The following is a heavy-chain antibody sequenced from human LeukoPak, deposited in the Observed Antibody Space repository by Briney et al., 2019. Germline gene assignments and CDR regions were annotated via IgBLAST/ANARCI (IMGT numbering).Heavy chain of an antibody. V-gene: IGHV4-39*01. D-gene: IGHD3-22*01. CDR2: FYYSGTT. CDR3: ARRTPNYYDSSGYYDAPFDY. Sequence: RPSETLSLTCTVSGGSISSSNYYWGWIRQPPGKGLEWIGSFYYSGTTSYNPSLRSRVTISVDTSKNQLYLRLSSVTAADTAVYYCARRTPNYYDSSGYYDAPFDYWGQGTLVTVSS. CDR1: GGSISSSNYY. J-gene: IGHJ4*02.